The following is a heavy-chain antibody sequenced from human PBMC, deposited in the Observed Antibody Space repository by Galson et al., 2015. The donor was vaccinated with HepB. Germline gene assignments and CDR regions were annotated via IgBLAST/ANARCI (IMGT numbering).Heavy chain of an antibody. D-gene: IGHD3-3*01. J-gene: IGHJ6*02. Sequence: SVKVSCKASGYTFTSYGISWVRQAPGQGLEWMGWISAYNGNTNYAQKLQGRVTMTTDTSTSTAYMELRSLRSDDTAVYYCARDSYDFWSGYYYYGMDVWGQGTTVTVSS. CDR2: ISAYNGNT. CDR1: GYTFTSYG. CDR3: ARDSYDFWSGYYYYGMDV. V-gene: IGHV1-18*01.